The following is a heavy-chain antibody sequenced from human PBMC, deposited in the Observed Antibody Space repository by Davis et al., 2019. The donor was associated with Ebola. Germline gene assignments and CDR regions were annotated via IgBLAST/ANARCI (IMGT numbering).Heavy chain of an antibody. V-gene: IGHV4-30-4*01. CDR1: GGSISSGDYY. Sequence: PSETLSLTCTVSGGSISSGDYYWSWIRQPPGKGLEWIGYIYYSGSTYYNPSLKSRVTISVDTSKNQFSLKLSSVTAADTAVYYCARDRPKNCSSTSCPRENWFDPWGQGTLVTVSS. D-gene: IGHD2-2*01. CDR2: IYYSGST. CDR3: ARDRPKNCSSTSCPRENWFDP. J-gene: IGHJ5*02.